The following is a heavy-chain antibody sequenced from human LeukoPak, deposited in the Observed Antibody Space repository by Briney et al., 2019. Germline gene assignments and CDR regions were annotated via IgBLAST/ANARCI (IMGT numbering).Heavy chain of an antibody. V-gene: IGHV3-7*01. CDR2: IKQDGSEK. CDR3: ARRYYDFWSGYSYYFDY. J-gene: IGHJ4*02. D-gene: IGHD3-3*01. Sequence: GGSLRLSCAASGFTFSDYYMSWIRQAPGKGLEWVANIKQDGSEKYYVDSVKGRFTISRDNAKNSLYLQMNSLRAEDTAVYYCARRYYDFWSGYSYYFDYWGQGTLVSVSS. CDR1: GFTFSDYY.